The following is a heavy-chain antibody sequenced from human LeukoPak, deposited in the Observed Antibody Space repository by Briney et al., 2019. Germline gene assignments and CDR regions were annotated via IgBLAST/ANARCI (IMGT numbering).Heavy chain of an antibody. CDR3: ARDLFHHDTAMSSMGYFDY. CDR1: GGSISSGDYY. V-gene: IGHV4-30-4*01. Sequence: SETLSLTCTVSGGSISSGDYYWSCLRQPPGKGLEWIGYIHYSGNTHYNPSLKSQVSISVDTSTNQVSLNLTSVTAADTAVYYCARDLFHHDTAMSSMGYFDYWGQGTLVTVSS. D-gene: IGHD5-18*01. CDR2: IHYSGNT. J-gene: IGHJ4*02.